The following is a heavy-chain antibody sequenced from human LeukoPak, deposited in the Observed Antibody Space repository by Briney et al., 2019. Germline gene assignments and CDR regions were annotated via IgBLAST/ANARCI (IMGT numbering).Heavy chain of an antibody. J-gene: IGHJ6*03. V-gene: IGHV4-34*01. CDR1: GGSFSGYY. D-gene: IGHD6-13*01. CDR3: ARTTEAHSWQTRYYSYYMDV. Sequence: SETLSLTCAVYGGSFSGYYWSWIRQPPGKGLEWIGEINHIGITNYNPSLKSRVTISVDTSKNQFSLKLSSVTAADTAVYYCARTTEAHSWQTRYYSYYMDVWGKGTTVTISS. CDR2: INHIGIT.